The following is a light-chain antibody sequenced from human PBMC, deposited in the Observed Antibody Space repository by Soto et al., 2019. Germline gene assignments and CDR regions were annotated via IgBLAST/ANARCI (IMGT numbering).Light chain of an antibody. V-gene: IGKV1-39*01. J-gene: IGKJ3*01. CDR3: QQSYRIPFT. CDR2: AAS. CDR1: QSSSGY. Sequence: DIPMTQSPSSLSASVGDRVTITCRASQSSSGYLNWYQQKPGGAPKLLIYAASSLQSGVPSRFSGRGSATDFTLTISSLQLEDFATYYCQQSYRIPFTFGPGTTLDIK.